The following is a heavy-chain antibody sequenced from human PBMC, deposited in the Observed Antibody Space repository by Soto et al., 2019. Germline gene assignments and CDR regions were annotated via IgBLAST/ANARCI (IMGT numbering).Heavy chain of an antibody. D-gene: IGHD6-13*01. CDR2: IYWDDDK. CDR3: AHLGSRWFFDY. CDR1: GFSLSTSGVG. Sequence: QITLKESGPTLVKPTQTLTLTCTFSGFSLSTSGVGVGWIRQPPGKALEWLALIYWDDDKRYSPSLKSRLTITKYTAKNQVVLTRTNMDPVDTATYYCAHLGSRWFFDYWCQVTLVTVSS. V-gene: IGHV2-5*02. J-gene: IGHJ4*02.